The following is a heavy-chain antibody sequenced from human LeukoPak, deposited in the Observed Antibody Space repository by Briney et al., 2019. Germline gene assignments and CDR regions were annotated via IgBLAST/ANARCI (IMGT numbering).Heavy chain of an antibody. Sequence: ASVKVSCKAPGYTFTSYGISWVRQAPGQGLEWMGWISAYNGNTNYAQKLQGRVTMTTDTSTSTAYMELRSLRSDDTAVYYCARYCGGDCYSADFDYWGQGTLVTVSS. CDR2: ISAYNGNT. CDR1: GYTFTSYG. D-gene: IGHD2-21*02. J-gene: IGHJ4*02. V-gene: IGHV1-18*01. CDR3: ARYCGGDCYSADFDY.